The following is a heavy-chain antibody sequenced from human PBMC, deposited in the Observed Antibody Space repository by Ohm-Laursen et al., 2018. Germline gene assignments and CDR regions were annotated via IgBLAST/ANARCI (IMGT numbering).Heavy chain of an antibody. CDR1: GFTFDDYA. CDR2: ISWDGGST. J-gene: IGHJ6*02. Sequence: SLRLSCTASGFTFDDYAMHWVRLAPGKGLEWVSGISWDGGSTYYADSVKGRFTISRDNAKNSLYLQMNSLRAEDTAVYYCARDRYSYGSYYYYYYGMDVWGQGTTVTVSS. D-gene: IGHD5-18*01. CDR3: ARDRYSYGSYYYYYYGMDV. V-gene: IGHV3-9*01.